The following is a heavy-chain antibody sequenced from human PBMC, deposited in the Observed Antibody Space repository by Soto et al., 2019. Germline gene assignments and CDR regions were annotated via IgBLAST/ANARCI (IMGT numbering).Heavy chain of an antibody. CDR2: ISSSSSYI. CDR1: GFTFSSYS. Sequence: GGSLRLSCAASGFTFSSYSMNWVRQAPGKGLEWVSSISSSSSYIYYADSVKGRFTISRDNAKNSLYLQMNSMRAEDTAVYYCARDRYGYGDYWYFDLWGRGTRVSVSS. CDR3: ARDRYGYGDYWYFDL. J-gene: IGHJ2*01. V-gene: IGHV3-21*01. D-gene: IGHD4-17*01.